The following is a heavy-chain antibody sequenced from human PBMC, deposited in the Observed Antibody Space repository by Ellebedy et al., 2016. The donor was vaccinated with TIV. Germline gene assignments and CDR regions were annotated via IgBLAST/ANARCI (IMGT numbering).Heavy chain of an antibody. D-gene: IGHD6-13*01. V-gene: IGHV3-23*01. CDR1: GLSFRSSA. CDR2: ISGGGKYT. CDR3: AKGGAADGFGY. J-gene: IGHJ4*02. Sequence: GGSLRLXXAASGLSFRSSAMSWVRQAPGKGLEWVSAISGGGKYTFYADSVKGRFTISRGNSKNTLYLQMNSLRAEDTAVYYCAKGGAADGFGYWGQGTLVTVSS.